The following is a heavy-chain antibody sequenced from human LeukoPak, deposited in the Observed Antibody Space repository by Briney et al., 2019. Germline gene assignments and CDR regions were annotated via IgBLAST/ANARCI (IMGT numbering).Heavy chain of an antibody. J-gene: IGHJ4*02. CDR1: GGSMSSSSYY. D-gene: IGHD4-17*01. Sequence: PSETLSLTCTVSGGSMSSSSYYWGWIRQPPGKGLEWIGSIYYSGSTYYNPSLKSRVTISVDTSKNQFSLKLSSVTAADTAVYYCARLPTVTFFDYWGQGTLVTVSS. CDR2: IYYSGST. CDR3: ARLPTVTFFDY. V-gene: IGHV4-39*01.